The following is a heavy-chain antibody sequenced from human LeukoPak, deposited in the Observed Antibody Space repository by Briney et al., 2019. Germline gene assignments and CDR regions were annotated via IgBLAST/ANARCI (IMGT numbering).Heavy chain of an antibody. J-gene: IGHJ4*02. Sequence: SETLSLTCTVSGGSISSSSYYWGWIRQPPGKGLEWIGSIYYSGSTYYNPSLKSRVTISVDTSKNQFSLKLSSVTAADTAVYYCARDPSSWYFNPFDCWGQGTLVTVSS. D-gene: IGHD6-13*01. CDR1: GGSISSSSYY. CDR2: IYYSGST. CDR3: ARDPSSWYFNPFDC. V-gene: IGHV4-39*07.